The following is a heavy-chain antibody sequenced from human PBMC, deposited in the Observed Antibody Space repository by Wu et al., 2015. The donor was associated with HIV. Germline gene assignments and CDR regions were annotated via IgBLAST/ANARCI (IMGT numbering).Heavy chain of an antibody. V-gene: IGHV1-8*02. J-gene: IGHJ6*02. CDR2: MNPNSGNT. CDR1: GYTFTGDY. D-gene: IGHD6-6*01. CDR3: ARGLVFYRRVYGMDV. Sequence: QVQLVQSGAEVKKPGASMKVSCKASGYTFTGDYMHWVRQAPGQGLEWMGWMNPNSGNTGYGQKFQGRVTMTRNTSLSTAYMELSSLRSEDTAVYYCARGLVFYRRVYGMDVWGQGTTVTVSS.